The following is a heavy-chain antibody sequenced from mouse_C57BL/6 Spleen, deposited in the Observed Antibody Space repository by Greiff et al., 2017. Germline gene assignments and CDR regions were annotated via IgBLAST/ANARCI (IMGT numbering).Heavy chain of an antibody. CDR3: ARIPSTVVTKGAMDY. Sequence: VQLQQSGAELARPGASVKLSCKASGYTFTSYGISWVKQSTGQGLEWIGEIYPRSGTTYYNEKLKDKATLTSDKSSDTAYMKLPSLTSDESAVYFCARIPSTVVTKGAMDYWGQGTSVTVSS. D-gene: IGHD2-2*01. V-gene: IGHV1-81*01. J-gene: IGHJ4*01. CDR1: GYTFTSYG. CDR2: IYPRSGTT.